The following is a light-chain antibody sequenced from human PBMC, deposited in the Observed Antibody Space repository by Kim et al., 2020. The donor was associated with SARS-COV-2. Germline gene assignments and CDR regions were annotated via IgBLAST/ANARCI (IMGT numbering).Light chain of an antibody. Sequence: SVSPGERATLSCRASQSVTSNYLAWYQQKPGQAPRLLIYGASSRATGIPDRFSGSGSGRDFSLIIRRLEPEDFAVYYCQQYVGSPTFGQGTKLEI. CDR2: GAS. J-gene: IGKJ2*01. CDR1: QSVTSNY. V-gene: IGKV3-20*01. CDR3: QQYVGSPT.